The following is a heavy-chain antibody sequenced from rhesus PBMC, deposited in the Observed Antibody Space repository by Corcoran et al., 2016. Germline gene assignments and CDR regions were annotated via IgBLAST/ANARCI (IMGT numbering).Heavy chain of an antibody. CDR2: IIYSSNT. CDR3: ARYSGSIYGSFDS. Sequence: QVQLQESGPGLVKPSETLSLTCAVSGGSISSDYNYLSWIRQPPGKRLEWIGSIIYSSNTNYNPPLSSRLTISGDTSKNQFSLRLSSVTAAYSAVYYCARYSGSIYGSFDSWGQGVLVTVSS. J-gene: IGHJ4*01. V-gene: IGHV4-122*02. D-gene: IGHD5-24*01. CDR1: GGSISSDYNY.